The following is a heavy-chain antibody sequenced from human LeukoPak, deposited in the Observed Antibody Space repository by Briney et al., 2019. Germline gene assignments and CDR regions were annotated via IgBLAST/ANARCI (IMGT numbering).Heavy chain of an antibody. CDR3: ARDGTLYEGYYYGLDY. CDR1: GFTFSDYY. CDR2: ISSSGTAK. Sequence: PGGSLRLSCAASGFTFSDYYMTWIRQAPGKGLEWVSYISSSGTAKFYADSVKGRFTISRDNAKNSLYLQMNSLRAEDTAVYYCARDGTLYEGYYYGLDYWGQGSLVTVSS. D-gene: IGHD3-22*01. V-gene: IGHV3-11*01. J-gene: IGHJ4*02.